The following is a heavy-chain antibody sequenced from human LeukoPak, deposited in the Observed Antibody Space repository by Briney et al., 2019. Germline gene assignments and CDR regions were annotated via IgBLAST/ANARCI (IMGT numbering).Heavy chain of an antibody. CDR3: ARGRRGSQWLVGSVLVTSDY. Sequence: SETLSLTCAVYGGSFSGYYWSWIRQPPGKGLEWIGEINHSGSTNYNPSLKSRVTISVDTSKNQFSLKLSSVTAADAAVCYCARGRRGSQWLVGSVLVTSDYWGQGTLVTVSS. J-gene: IGHJ4*02. CDR2: INHSGST. V-gene: IGHV4-34*01. D-gene: IGHD6-19*01. CDR1: GGSFSGYY.